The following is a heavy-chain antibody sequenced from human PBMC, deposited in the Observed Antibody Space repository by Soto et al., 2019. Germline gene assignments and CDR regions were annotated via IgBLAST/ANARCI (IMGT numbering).Heavy chain of an antibody. CDR3: ARAPGHNSGPGEYRMDV. D-gene: IGHD1-1*01. CDR2: IGPGGDT. Sequence: GSLRLSCAASGXILSNYEMHWVRQIKGKGLEWVSAIGPGGDTYYPGSVKGRLTISREDDKNSFYLQMNSLGVGDTSVYYCARAPGHNSGPGEYRMDVWGQGTTGTVSS. CDR1: GXILSNYE. V-gene: IGHV3-13*01. J-gene: IGHJ6*02.